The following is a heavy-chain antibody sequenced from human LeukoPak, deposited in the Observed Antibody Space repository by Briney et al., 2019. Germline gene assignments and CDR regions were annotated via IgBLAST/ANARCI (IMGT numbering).Heavy chain of an antibody. Sequence: SETLSLTCTVSGGSIRRSSYYWGWIRQPPGRGPEWIGRIYYSGSTYYTPSIKSPVTIAVDTSKKQFSLKLSSVTAADTAVYYCARQGRYYDSSVPDLVDSWGQGTLVTVSS. J-gene: IGHJ4*02. V-gene: IGHV4-39*01. CDR1: GGSIRRSSYY. D-gene: IGHD3-22*01. CDR3: ARQGRYYDSSVPDLVDS. CDR2: IYYSGST.